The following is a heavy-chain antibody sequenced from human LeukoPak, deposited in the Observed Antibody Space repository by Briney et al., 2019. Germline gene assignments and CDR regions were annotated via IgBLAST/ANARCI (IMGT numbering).Heavy chain of an antibody. CDR1: GFTFSSYA. D-gene: IGHD3-16*01. Sequence: GGSLRLSCAASGFTFSSYAMSWVRQAPGKGLEWVSAISGSGGSTYYADSVKGRFTISRDNSKNTLYLQMNSLRAEDTAVYYCAKAYYDYVWGSYGDAFDIWGLGTMVTVSS. V-gene: IGHV3-23*01. J-gene: IGHJ3*02. CDR3: AKAYYDYVWGSYGDAFDI. CDR2: ISGSGGST.